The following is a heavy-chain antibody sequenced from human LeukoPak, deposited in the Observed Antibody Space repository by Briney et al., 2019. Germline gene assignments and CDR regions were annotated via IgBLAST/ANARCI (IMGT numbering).Heavy chain of an antibody. J-gene: IGHJ5*02. CDR1: GGSISSYY. CDR3: ARHPQSYCSSTSCYKPFWFDP. CDR2: IYYSGST. D-gene: IGHD2-2*02. V-gene: IGHV4-59*08. Sequence: SETLSLTCTVSGGSISSYYWSWIRQPPGKGLEWIGYIYYSGSTNYNPSLKSRVTISVDTSKNQFSLKLSSVTAADTAVYYCARHPQSYCSSTSCYKPFWFDPWGQGTLVTVSS.